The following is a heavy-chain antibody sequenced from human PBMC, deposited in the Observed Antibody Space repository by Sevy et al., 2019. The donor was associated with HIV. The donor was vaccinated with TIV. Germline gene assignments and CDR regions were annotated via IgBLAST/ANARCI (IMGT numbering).Heavy chain of an antibody. Sequence: GGSLRLSCAASGFDVSNNYMSWVRQAPGKGLEWVSVIYTGGSTYYADSVTGRFTMSTDTSKNTVYLQMDSLSAEDTAVYYCARDHGGVQDWYFDLWGRGTLVTVSS. D-gene: IGHD2-8*02. J-gene: IGHJ2*01. CDR2: IYTGGST. CDR3: ARDHGGVQDWYFDL. V-gene: IGHV3-53*01. CDR1: GFDVSNNY.